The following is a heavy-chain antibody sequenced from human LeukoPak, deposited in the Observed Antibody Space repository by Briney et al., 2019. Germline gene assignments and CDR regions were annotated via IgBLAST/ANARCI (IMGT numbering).Heavy chain of an antibody. CDR2: TSGSGDST. V-gene: IGHV3-23*01. Sequence: PGGSLRLSCAASGFTFSSYAMSWVRQAPGKGLEWVPATSGSGDSTYYADSVKGRFTISRDNSKNTLYLQMNSLRAEDTAVYYCAKDRRGYCSSTSCYLYNWFDPWGQGTLVTVSS. CDR3: AKDRRGYCSSTSCYLYNWFDP. J-gene: IGHJ5*02. D-gene: IGHD2-2*01. CDR1: GFTFSSYA.